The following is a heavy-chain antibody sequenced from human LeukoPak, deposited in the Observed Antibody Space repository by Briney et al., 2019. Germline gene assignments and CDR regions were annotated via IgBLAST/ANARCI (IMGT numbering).Heavy chain of an antibody. J-gene: IGHJ4*02. D-gene: IGHD4-17*01. CDR3: ASSPPTGITVSYFDY. V-gene: IGHV3-23*01. Sequence: GGSLRLSWAASGFTFSSYAMTWVRQAPGKGLEWVSALSDSGASKYYADSVKGRFTISRDNSKNTLYLQMNSLRADDTAVYYCASSPPTGITVSYFDYWGQGTLVTVSS. CDR1: GFTFSSYA. CDR2: LSDSGASK.